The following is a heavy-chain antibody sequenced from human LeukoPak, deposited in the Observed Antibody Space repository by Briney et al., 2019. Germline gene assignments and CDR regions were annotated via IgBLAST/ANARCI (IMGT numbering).Heavy chain of an antibody. CDR1: GYTFTSYG. CDR2: ISAYNGNT. CDR3: ARGSGCDSFDAFDI. D-gene: IGHD5-12*01. V-gene: IGHV1-18*01. Sequence: ASVKVSGKASGYTFTSYGISWVRQAPGQGLEWMGWISAYNGNTNYAQKLQGRVTMTTDTSTSTAYMELRSLRSDDTAVYYCARGSGCDSFDAFDIWGQGTMVTVSS. J-gene: IGHJ3*02.